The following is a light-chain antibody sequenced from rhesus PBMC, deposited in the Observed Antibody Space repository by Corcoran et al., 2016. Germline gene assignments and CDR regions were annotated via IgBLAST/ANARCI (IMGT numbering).Light chain of an antibody. J-gene: IGKJ4*01. V-gene: IGKV3-53*01. CDR3: QQHNSYPLT. CDR2: GAS. Sequence: QVILTQSPATLSLSPGERATLSCRASQSVSSSLAWYQQKPGQAPRLLIYGASSRATGIPDRFSGSGSGTDFTLTISSLQPEDFATYYCQQHNSYPLTFGGGTKVEIK. CDR1: QSVSSS.